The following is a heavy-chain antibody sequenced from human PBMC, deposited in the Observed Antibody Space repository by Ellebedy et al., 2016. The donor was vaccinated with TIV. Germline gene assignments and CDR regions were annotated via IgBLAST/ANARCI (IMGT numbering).Heavy chain of an antibody. CDR2: INPSGGST. CDR1: GYTFTSYY. CDR3: ARVDSSYSSSSDWFDP. V-gene: IGHV1-46*01. D-gene: IGHD6-6*01. J-gene: IGHJ5*02. Sequence: ASVKVSCXASGYTFTSYYMHWVRQAPGQGLEWMGIINPSGGSTSYAQKFQGRVTMTRDTSTSTVYMELSSLRSEDTAVYYCARVDSSYSSSSDWFDPWGQGTLVTVSS.